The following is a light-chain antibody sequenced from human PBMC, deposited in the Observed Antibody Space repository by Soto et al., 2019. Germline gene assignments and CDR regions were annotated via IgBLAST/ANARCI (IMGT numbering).Light chain of an antibody. CDR1: QSVGTY. CDR3: QQRDSWWT. Sequence: IVLTQSPATLSLSPGDGATLSCRASQSVGTYLAWYQQKPGQAPRLLIYDASNRATGVAPRFSGSGSGTDFSLTISSLQPEDFAVYYCQQRDSWWTFGQGTKVDI. CDR2: DAS. V-gene: IGKV3-11*01. J-gene: IGKJ1*01.